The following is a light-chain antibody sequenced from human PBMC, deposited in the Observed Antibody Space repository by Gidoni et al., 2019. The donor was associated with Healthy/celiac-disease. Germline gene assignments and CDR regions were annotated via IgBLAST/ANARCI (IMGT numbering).Light chain of an antibody. CDR2: KVS. J-gene: IGKJ1*01. V-gene: IGKV2-30*01. Sequence: DVVMTQSPLSLPVTLGQPASISCRSSQSLVYSDGNTSLNWFQQRPGQSPRRLIYKVSNRDSGVPDRFSGSGSGTDFTLQISRVEAEDVGVYYCMQGTHWPPAFGQGTKVEIK. CDR1: QSLVYSDGNTS. CDR3: MQGTHWPPA.